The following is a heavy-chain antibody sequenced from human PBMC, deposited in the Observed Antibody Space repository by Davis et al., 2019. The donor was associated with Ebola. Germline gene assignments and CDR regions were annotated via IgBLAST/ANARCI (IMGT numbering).Heavy chain of an antibody. V-gene: IGHV3-21*01. CDR1: GFTFSSYS. CDR2: ISSSSYI. CDR3: ARDYPDYGGNYWYFDL. Sequence: GESLKISCAASGFTFSSYSMNWVRQAPGKGLEWVSSISSSSYIYYADSVKGRLTISRDNAKNSLYLQMNSLRAEDTAVYYCARDYPDYGGNYWYFDLWGRGTLVTVSS. D-gene: IGHD4-23*01. J-gene: IGHJ2*01.